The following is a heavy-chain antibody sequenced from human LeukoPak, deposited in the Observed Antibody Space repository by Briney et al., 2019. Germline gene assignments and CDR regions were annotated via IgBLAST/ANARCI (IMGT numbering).Heavy chain of an antibody. D-gene: IGHD2-2*01. J-gene: IGHJ4*02. V-gene: IGHV3-9*01. Sequence: GGSLRLSCAASGFTFSSYSMDWVRQAPGKGLEWVSGISWNSGSVGYADSVKGRFTISRDNAKNSLYLQMNSLRAEDTALYYCAKDSGSTSYLDYWGQGILVTVSS. CDR3: AKDSGSTSYLDY. CDR1: GFTFSSYS. CDR2: ISWNSGSV.